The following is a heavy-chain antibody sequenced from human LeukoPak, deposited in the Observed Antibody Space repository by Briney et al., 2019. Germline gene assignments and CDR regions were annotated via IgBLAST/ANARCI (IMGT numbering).Heavy chain of an antibody. CDR1: GYSISSGYY. Sequence: PSETLSLTCTVSGYSISSGYYWGWIRPPPGKGLEWIGSIYHSGSTYYNPSLKSRVTISVDTSKNQFSLKLSSVTAADTAVYYCARDVLDGGELVHGREYFQHWGQGTLVTVSS. CDR3: ARDVLDGGELVHGREYFQH. V-gene: IGHV4-38-2*02. CDR2: IYHSGST. J-gene: IGHJ1*01. D-gene: IGHD1-26*01.